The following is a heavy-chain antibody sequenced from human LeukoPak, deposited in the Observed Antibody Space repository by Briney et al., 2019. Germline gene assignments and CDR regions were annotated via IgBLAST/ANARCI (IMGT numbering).Heavy chain of an antibody. V-gene: IGHV4-31*03. CDR2: IYYSGST. J-gene: IGHJ4*02. Sequence: SETLSLTCSVSGGSISRGGYYWSWIRQQPGKGLEWIGYIYYSGSTYYNPSIKSRVTISLDTSKNQFSLTLNSVTAADTAVYYCAREALGYCSGGNCYRFDKWGQGTLVAVSS. CDR1: GGSISRGGYY. CDR3: AREALGYCSGGNCYRFDK. D-gene: IGHD2-15*01.